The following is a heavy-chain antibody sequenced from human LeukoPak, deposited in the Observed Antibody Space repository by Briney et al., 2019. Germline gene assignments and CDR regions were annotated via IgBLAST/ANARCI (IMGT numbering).Heavy chain of an antibody. D-gene: IGHD1-26*01. Sequence: GRSLRLSCAASEFTFDDYAMHWVRQAPGKGLEWVSGISWNSGTIAYADSVKGRFTISRDNAKNSLYLQMNSLRTEDTAVYYCAKDRYSGSYLQTGPCAHWGQGILVTVSS. CDR2: ISWNSGTI. CDR1: EFTFDDYA. CDR3: AKDRYSGSYLQTGPCAH. V-gene: IGHV3-9*01. J-gene: IGHJ4*02.